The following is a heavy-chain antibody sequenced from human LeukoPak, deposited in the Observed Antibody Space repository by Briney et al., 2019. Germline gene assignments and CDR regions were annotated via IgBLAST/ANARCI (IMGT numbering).Heavy chain of an antibody. V-gene: IGHV1-18*01. D-gene: IGHD3-3*01. CDR3: ARVNDFWSSLNYYYMDV. CDR1: GGTFSSYA. J-gene: IGHJ6*03. Sequence: ASVKVSCKASGGTFSSYAISWVRQAPGQGLEWMGWISAYNGNTNYAQKLQGRVTMTTDTSASTAYMELRSLRSDDTAVYYCARVNDFWSSLNYYYMDVWGKGTTVTVSS. CDR2: ISAYNGNT.